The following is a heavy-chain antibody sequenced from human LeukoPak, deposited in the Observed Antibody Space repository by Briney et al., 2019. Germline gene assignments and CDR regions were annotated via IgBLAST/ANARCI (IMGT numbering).Heavy chain of an antibody. J-gene: IGHJ3*01. CDR1: GYSFSTFG. Sequence: ASVKVSCKASGYSFSTFGITWVRQAPGQGLEGMGWISPYDDSTAYGQKFEGRVTMTRDTSTNTAYMELRSLTSDDTALYYCAKVDPPIAVGAPGDAFDLWGQGTMVIVSS. V-gene: IGHV1-18*01. D-gene: IGHD6-19*01. CDR3: AKVDPPIAVGAPGDAFDL. CDR2: ISPYDDST.